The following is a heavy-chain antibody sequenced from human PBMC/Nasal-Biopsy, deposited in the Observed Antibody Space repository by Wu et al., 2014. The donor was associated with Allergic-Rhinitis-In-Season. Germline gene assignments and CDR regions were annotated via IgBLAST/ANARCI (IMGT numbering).Heavy chain of an antibody. V-gene: IGHV4-4*07. CDR2: IDPSGNT. CDR1: GGSISSYY. D-gene: IGHD2-15*01. Sequence: TLSLTCTVSGGSISSYYWTWLRQPAGRGLEWIGHIDPSGNTRYTPSLQSRVTMSVDTSKNQFSLKLTSMTAADTAVYYCARPYCSDANCYSRGYYQYWGQGTLVNVSS. CDR3: ARPYCSDANCYSRGYYQY. J-gene: IGHJ1*01.